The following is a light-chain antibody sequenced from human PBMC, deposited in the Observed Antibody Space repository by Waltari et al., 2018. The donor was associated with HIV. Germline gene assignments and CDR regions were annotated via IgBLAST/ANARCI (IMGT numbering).Light chain of an antibody. CDR2: DVS. J-gene: IGLJ2*01. CDR3: TSYTSSSTLVV. V-gene: IGLV2-14*03. CDR1: SRDGRGYNS. Sequence: QSALTQPAPVSGSPGQSITISCTGTSRDGRGYNSFPSYQPHPGKAPKLMIYDVSNRPSGVSNRFSGAKSGNTASLTISGLQAEDEADYYCTSYTSSSTLVVFGGGTKLTVL.